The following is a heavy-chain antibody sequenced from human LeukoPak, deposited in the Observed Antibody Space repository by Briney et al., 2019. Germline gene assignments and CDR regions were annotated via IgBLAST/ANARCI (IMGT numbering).Heavy chain of an antibody. CDR2: IYSSGST. Sequence: NPSETLSLTRTVSGGSISSYYWSWIRQPPGKGLEWIAFIYSSGSTNYNPSLKSRVTISVDTSKNQFSLRLSVVAAADTAVYYCARHSGLLYFDYWGQGNLVTVSS. J-gene: IGHJ4*02. CDR1: GGSISSYY. CDR3: ARHSGLLYFDY. D-gene: IGHD3-10*01. V-gene: IGHV4-59*08.